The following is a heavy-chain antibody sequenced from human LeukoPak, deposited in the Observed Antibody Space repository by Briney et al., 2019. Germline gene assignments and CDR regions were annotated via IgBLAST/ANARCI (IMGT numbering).Heavy chain of an antibody. V-gene: IGHV1-8*01. J-gene: IGHJ3*02. CDR1: GYTFTSYD. Sequence: ASVKVSCKASGYTFTSYDINWVRQATGQGLEWMGWMNPNSGNTGYAQKFQGRVTMTRNTSISTAYMELSSLRSEDTAVYYCASAVIAAAGTDAFDIWGQGTMVTVSS. D-gene: IGHD6-13*01. CDR3: ASAVIAAAGTDAFDI. CDR2: MNPNSGNT.